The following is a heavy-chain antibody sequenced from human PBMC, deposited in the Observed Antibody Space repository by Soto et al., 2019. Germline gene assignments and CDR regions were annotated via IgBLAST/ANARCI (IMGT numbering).Heavy chain of an antibody. CDR3: ASTYDSNGYANEFDS. Sequence: QVVLQESGPGLVKPSETLSLTCSVSGRSITSYYWSWVRQPPGKGLEWIGYMYNNGITSQNPSLKSRFTMSANTSQDPFSLKLTSVTGADTAVYYRASTYDSNGYANEFDSWGQGILVTVTS. J-gene: IGHJ4*02. CDR1: GRSITSYY. CDR2: MYNNGIT. D-gene: IGHD3-22*01. V-gene: IGHV4-4*09.